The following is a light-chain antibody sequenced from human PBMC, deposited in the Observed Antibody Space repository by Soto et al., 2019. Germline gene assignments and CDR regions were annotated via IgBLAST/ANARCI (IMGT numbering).Light chain of an antibody. CDR2: KVS. CDR3: SSFTSSTLGV. CDR1: NSDVGGHNY. V-gene: IGLV2-14*01. J-gene: IGLJ1*01. Sequence: QSVLTQPASVSGSPGQSITISCTGTNSDVGGHNYVSWYQHHPGKAPKLVLYKVSNRPSGVSYRFSGSKSGNTASLTISELRAEDEADYYCSSFTSSTLGVFGTGTKVTVL.